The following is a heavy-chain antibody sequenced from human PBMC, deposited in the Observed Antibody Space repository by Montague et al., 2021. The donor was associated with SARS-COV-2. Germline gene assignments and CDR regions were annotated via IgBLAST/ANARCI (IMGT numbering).Heavy chain of an antibody. CDR2: LYNGGTT. J-gene: IGHJ6*02. Sequence: SETLSLTCNVSGGSISSSTYYWGWIRQPPGKGLEWIGNLYNGGTTYYSPSLKSRVTISVDTSKNHFSLNMASVIAADTAVYYCARTSKLRESSSGNYYYHAVDVWGQGTTVTVSS. D-gene: IGHD3-16*01. CDR1: GGSISSSTYY. CDR3: ARTSKLRESSSGNYYYHAVDV. V-gene: IGHV4-39*02.